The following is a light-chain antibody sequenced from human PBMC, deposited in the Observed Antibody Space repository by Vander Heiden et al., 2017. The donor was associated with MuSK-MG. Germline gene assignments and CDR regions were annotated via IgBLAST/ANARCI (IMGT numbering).Light chain of an antibody. CDR1: QSISTR. J-gene: IGKJ1*01. CDR2: EAS. Sequence: IQMTQSPSTLSASVGDRVIITCRATQSISTRLAWYQQKPGKAPKLLIHEASALQSGVPSRFSGSGSGTEFTLTISSLQPDDFATYYCQRYNDYPWTFGLGTKVEI. V-gene: IGKV1-5*03. CDR3: QRYNDYPWT.